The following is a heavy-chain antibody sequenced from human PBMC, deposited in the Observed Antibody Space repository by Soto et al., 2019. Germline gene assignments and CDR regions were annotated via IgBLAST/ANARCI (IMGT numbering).Heavy chain of an antibody. Sequence: HVQLVQSGAEVKKPGSSVKVSCKASGGTFSSYAISWVRQAPGQGLEWMGSIIPAVGTADYAQKFQGRVTITADESARTAYMEVSSLTSEDTAVYYCARLGQGFFDYWGQGTLVTVSS. CDR3: ARLGQGFFDY. CDR1: GGTFSSYA. J-gene: IGHJ4*02. D-gene: IGHD7-27*01. CDR2: IIPAVGTA. V-gene: IGHV1-69*18.